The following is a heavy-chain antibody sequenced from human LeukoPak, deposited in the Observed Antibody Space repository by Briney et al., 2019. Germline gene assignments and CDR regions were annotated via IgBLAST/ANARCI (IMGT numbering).Heavy chain of an antibody. CDR3: ATLGYSYGTDY. V-gene: IGHV4-38-2*02. CDR2: IYTSGST. J-gene: IGHJ4*02. D-gene: IGHD5-18*01. Sequence: SETLSLTCTVSGYSISSTYYWGWIRQPPGKGLEWIGRIYTSGSTNYNPSLKSRVTISVDTSKNQFSLKLSSVTAADTAVYYCATLGYSYGTDYWGQGTLVTVSS. CDR1: GYSISSTYY.